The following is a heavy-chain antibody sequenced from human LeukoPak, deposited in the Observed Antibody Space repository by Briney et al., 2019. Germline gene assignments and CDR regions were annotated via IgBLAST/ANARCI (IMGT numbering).Heavy chain of an antibody. CDR2: ISGSGGST. CDR1: GFTFSSYA. Sequence: GGSLRLSCAASGFTFSSYAMSWVRQAPGKGLEWVSAISGSGGSTYYADSVKGRFTISRDNSKNTLYLQTNSLRAEDTAVYYCAKDLRYYGSGTDYWGQGTLVTVSS. V-gene: IGHV3-23*01. CDR3: AKDLRYYGSGTDY. J-gene: IGHJ4*02. D-gene: IGHD3-10*01.